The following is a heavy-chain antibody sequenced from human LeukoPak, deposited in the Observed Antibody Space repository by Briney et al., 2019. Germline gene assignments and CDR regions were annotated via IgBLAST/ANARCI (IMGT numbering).Heavy chain of an antibody. CDR3: ARNGYCSSTSCYDWFDP. J-gene: IGHJ5*02. Sequence: ASVTVSCKPSGYTFTGYYMHWVRQAPGQGLEWMGWINPNSGGTNYAQKFQGRVSMTRDPSIRTAYMDVSRLRSDDAAVYYCARNGYCSSTSCYDWFDPWGQGTLVTVSS. D-gene: IGHD2-2*03. CDR1: GYTFTGYY. CDR2: INPNSGGT. V-gene: IGHV1-2*02.